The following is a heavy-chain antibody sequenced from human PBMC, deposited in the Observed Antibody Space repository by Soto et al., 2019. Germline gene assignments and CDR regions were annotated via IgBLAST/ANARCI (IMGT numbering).Heavy chain of an antibody. CDR1: GFTFSTYA. V-gene: IGHV3-23*01. CDR2: LSGSGGTT. CDR3: AKQRAGYGSGSDTYCFDF. J-gene: IGHJ4*02. Sequence: GGSLRLSCSTSGFTFSTYAMNWVRQAPGKGLEWVSALSGSGGTTYYADSVRGRFTISRDNSKNTLFLQMSSLRAEDTALYYCAKQRAGYGSGSDTYCFDFWRQRNLVTV. D-gene: IGHD3-10*01.